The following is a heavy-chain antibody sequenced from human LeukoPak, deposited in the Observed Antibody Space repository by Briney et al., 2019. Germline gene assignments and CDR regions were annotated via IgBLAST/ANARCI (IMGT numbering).Heavy chain of an antibody. CDR2: IYHSGST. CDR3: ARHEDYDDAFNS. D-gene: IGHD4-17*01. CDR1: GYSISSGYY. V-gene: IGHV4-38-2*01. J-gene: IGHJ3*02. Sequence: SATLSLTCAVSGYSISSGYYWGWIRQPPGKGLEWIGSIYHSGSTYYNPSLKSRVTISVDTSKNQFSLKLSSVTAADTAVYYCARHEDYDDAFNSWGQGTMVTVSS.